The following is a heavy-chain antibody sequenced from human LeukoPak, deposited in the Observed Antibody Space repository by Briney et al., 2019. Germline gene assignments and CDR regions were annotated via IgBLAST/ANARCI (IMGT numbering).Heavy chain of an antibody. CDR1: GDSVSSNSAA. Sequence: SQTLSLTCAISGDSVSSNSAAWHWIRQSPSRGLEWLGRTYYRSKWYNDYAVSVKSRITINPDTSKNQFSLQLNSVTPEDTAVYYCAREGLMQLVPWGDFDIWGQGTMVTVSS. D-gene: IGHD6-13*01. V-gene: IGHV6-1*01. J-gene: IGHJ3*02. CDR3: AREGLMQLVPWGDFDI. CDR2: TYYRSKWYN.